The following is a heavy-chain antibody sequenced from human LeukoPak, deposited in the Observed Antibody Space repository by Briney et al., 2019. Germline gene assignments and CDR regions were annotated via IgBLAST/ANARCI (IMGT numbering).Heavy chain of an antibody. CDR1: GFTFSSYG. D-gene: IGHD2-2*01. Sequence: GGSLRLSCAASGFTFSSYGMHWVRQAPGKGLEWVAVIWYDGSNKYYADSAKGRFTISRDNSKNTLYLQMNSLRAEDTAVYYCTRASWDLAFDYWGQGILVSVSS. J-gene: IGHJ4*02. CDR3: TRASWDLAFDY. V-gene: IGHV3-33*01. CDR2: IWYDGSNK.